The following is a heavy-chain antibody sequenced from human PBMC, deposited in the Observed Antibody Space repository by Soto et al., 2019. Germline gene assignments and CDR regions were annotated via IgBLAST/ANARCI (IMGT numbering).Heavy chain of an antibody. CDR3: ARERNYSGSYSAFDI. CDR1: GGTFSSYA. V-gene: IGHV1-69*13. D-gene: IGHD1-26*01. CDR2: IIPIFGTA. Sequence: ASVKISCKASGGTFSSYAISWVRQAPGQGLEWMGGIIPIFGTANYAQKFQGRVTITADESTSTAYMELSSLRSEDTAVYYCARERNYSGSYSAFDIWGQGTMVTVSS. J-gene: IGHJ3*02.